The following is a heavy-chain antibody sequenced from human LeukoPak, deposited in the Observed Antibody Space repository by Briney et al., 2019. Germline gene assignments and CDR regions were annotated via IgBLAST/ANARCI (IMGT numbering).Heavy chain of an antibody. Sequence: PGGSLRLSCAASGFTFRTYSIIWVRQAPGKGLEWVSHIRGSGSFIYYADSVKGRFTISRDNAKNSVFLQMNSLRAEDTAVYYCARFLASWDRYYMDVWGKGTTVSVSS. CDR1: GFTFRTYS. V-gene: IGHV3-48*01. J-gene: IGHJ6*03. CDR3: ARFLASWDRYYMDV. D-gene: IGHD2-2*01. CDR2: IRGSGSFI.